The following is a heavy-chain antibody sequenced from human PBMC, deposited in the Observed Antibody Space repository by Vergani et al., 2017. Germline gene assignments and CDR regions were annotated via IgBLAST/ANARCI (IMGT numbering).Heavy chain of an antibody. J-gene: IGHJ6*02. Sequence: EVQLVESGGGLVKPGGSLRLSCAASGFTFSSYSMNWVRQAPGKGLEWVSSISSSSSYIYYADSVKGRFTISRDNAKNSRYLQMNSLRAEHTAVYYCARRIMITFGGGENYYDGMDVWGQGTTVTVSS. CDR3: ARRIMITFGGGENYYDGMDV. CDR2: ISSSSSYI. D-gene: IGHD3-16*01. V-gene: IGHV3-21*01. CDR1: GFTFSSYS.